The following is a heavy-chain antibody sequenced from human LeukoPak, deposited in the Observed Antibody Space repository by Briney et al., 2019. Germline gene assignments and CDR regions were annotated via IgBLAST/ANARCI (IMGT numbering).Heavy chain of an antibody. J-gene: IGHJ4*02. CDR2: TSSSDAGT. D-gene: IGHD2-21*01. CDR3: AKAPVTSCRGAYCYPFDS. Sequence: GGSLRLSCAASGFTFSTFAMIWVRQPPGKGLEWVSATSSSDAGTYHADSVRGRFTISRDNYKNTLYLKMNSLSAEDEAVSFCAKAPVTSCRGAYCYPFDSWGQGTLVTVSS. V-gene: IGHV3-23*01. CDR1: GFTFSTFA.